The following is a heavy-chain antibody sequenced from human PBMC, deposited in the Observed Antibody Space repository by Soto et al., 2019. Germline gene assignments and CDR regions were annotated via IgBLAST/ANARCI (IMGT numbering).Heavy chain of an antibody. CDR3: ARGGTGVTMVRGVMVYGMDV. D-gene: IGHD3-10*01. CDR2: INPNSGGT. Sequence: ASVKVSCKASGYTFTGYYMHWVRQAPGKGLEWMGWINPNSGGTNYAQKFQGRVTMTRDTSISTAYMELSRLRSDDTAVYYCARGGTGVTMVRGVMVYGMDVWGQGTTVTVSS. CDR1: GYTFTGYY. V-gene: IGHV1-2*02. J-gene: IGHJ6*02.